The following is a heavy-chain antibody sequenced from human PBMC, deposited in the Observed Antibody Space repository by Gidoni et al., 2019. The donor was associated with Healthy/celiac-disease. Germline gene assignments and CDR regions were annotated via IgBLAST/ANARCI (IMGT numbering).Heavy chain of an antibody. CDR1: RGSISSSNW. V-gene: IGHV4-4*02. CDR2: IYHSGST. J-gene: IGHJ5*02. CDR3: ARVGYYYDASVDP. D-gene: IGHD3-22*01. Sequence: QVQLQESGPGLVKPSGPLSLPCAASRGSISSSNWWSWVRQPPGKGLEWIGEIYHSGSTNYNPSLKSRVTISVDKSKNQFSLKLSSVTAADTAVYYCARVGYYYDASVDPWGQGTLVTVSS.